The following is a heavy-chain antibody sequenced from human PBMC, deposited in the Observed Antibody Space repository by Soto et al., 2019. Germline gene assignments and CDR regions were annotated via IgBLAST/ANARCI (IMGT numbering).Heavy chain of an antibody. CDR1: GYSFTSYW. D-gene: IGHD3-3*01. CDR2: IYPGDSDT. J-gene: IGHJ6*03. V-gene: IGHV5-51*01. Sequence: PGESLKISCKGSGYSFTSYWIGWVRQMPGKGPEWMGIIYPGDSDTRYSPSFQGQVTISADKSISTAYLQWSSLKASDTAMYYCARLDSGEDFWSGYYADYYYYYMDVWGKGTTVTVAS. CDR3: ARLDSGEDFWSGYYADYYYYYMDV.